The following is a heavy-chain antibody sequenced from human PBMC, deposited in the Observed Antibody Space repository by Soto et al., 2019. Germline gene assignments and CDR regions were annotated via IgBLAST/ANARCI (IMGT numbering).Heavy chain of an antibody. CDR3: ARDLWGYCGADCYPLDV. D-gene: IGHD2-21*02. J-gene: IGHJ6*02. Sequence: SETLSLTCPVSGCSISSYHWSWIRQPPGKGLEWIGYMYNTGSTIYNPSLKSRVTISVDTSKNQFSLKLNSVTAADTAVYYCARDLWGYCGADCYPLDVWGQGTTVTV. CDR1: GCSISSYH. CDR2: MYNTGST. V-gene: IGHV4-59*01.